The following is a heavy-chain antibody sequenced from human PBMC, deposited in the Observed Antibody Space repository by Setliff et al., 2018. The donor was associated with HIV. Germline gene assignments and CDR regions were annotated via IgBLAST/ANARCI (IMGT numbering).Heavy chain of an antibody. V-gene: IGHV1-8*03. CDR2: MYPNSGNT. CDR1: GYTFTNYD. D-gene: IGHD3-22*01. CDR3: AKGSGFYDY. J-gene: IGHJ4*02. Sequence: ASVKVSCKASGYTFTNYDINWVRQATGQGLEWMGWMYPNSGNTDYAQNFQGRVTITRDTSISTAYMELTSLRSEDTAVYYCAKGSGFYDYWGQGTLVTVSS.